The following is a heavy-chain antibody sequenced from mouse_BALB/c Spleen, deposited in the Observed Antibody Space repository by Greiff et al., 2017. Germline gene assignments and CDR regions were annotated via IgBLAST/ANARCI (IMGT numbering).Heavy chain of an antibody. CDR1: GYSITSDYA. J-gene: IGHJ4*01. D-gene: IGHD2-10*01. Sequence: EVQLVESGPGLVKPSQSLSLTCTVTGYSITSDYAWDWIRQFPGNKLEWMGYISYSGSTSYNPSLKSRISITRDTSKNQFFLQLNSVTTEDTATYYCARRAYYGNYDYAMDYWGQGTSVTVSS. V-gene: IGHV3-2*02. CDR2: ISYSGST. CDR3: ARRAYYGNYDYAMDY.